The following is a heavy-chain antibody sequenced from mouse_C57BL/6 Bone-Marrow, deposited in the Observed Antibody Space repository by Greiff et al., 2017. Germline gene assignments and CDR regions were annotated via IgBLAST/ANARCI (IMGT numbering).Heavy chain of an antibody. Sequence: EVKLVESGGGLVQPGESLKLSCESNEYEFPSHDMSWVRKTPEKRLELVAAINSDGGSTYYPDTKERRFIISRDNTKTTLYLQKRSLRSEDTAWYYCARHSGSSYVPFAYWGQGTLVTVSA. V-gene: IGHV5-2*01. CDR2: INSDGGST. J-gene: IGHJ3*01. CDR3: ARHSGSSYVPFAY. D-gene: IGHD1-1*01. CDR1: EYEFPSHD.